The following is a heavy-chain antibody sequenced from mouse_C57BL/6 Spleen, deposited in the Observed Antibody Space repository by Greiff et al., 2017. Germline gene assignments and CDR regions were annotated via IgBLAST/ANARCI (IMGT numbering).Heavy chain of an antibody. D-gene: IGHD2-1*01. CDR2: IYPGDGDT. Sequence: QVQLQQSGAELVKPGASVKISCKASGYAFSSYWMNWVKQRPGKGLEWIGQIYPGDGDTNYNGKFKGKATLTADKSSSTAYMQLSSLTSEDSAVYFCAREGIYYGNYGLYYFDYWGQGTTLTVSS. CDR3: AREGIYYGNYGLYYFDY. J-gene: IGHJ2*01. V-gene: IGHV1-80*01. CDR1: GYAFSSYW.